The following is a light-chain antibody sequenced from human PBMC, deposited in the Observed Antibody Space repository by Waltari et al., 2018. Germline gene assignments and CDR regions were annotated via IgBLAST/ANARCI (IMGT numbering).Light chain of an antibody. V-gene: IGKV2-30*02. CDR1: QSLVHSDGKTY. CDR2: KVS. Sequence: DVVMTQSPLSLPVALGQPASISCRSSQSLVHSDGKTYLNWFHQRPGQSPRRLIYKVSNRDSGVPDRFSGSGSGTDFTLKISRVEAEDVGVCYCMQGTHGPWTFGQGTKVEIK. J-gene: IGKJ1*01. CDR3: MQGTHGPWT.